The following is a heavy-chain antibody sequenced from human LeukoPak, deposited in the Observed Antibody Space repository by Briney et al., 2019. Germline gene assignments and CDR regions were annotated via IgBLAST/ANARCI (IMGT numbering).Heavy chain of an antibody. CDR1: GGSISGSF. J-gene: IGHJ5*02. CDR2: IHYTGAA. V-gene: IGHV4-59*01. Sequence: SETLSLTCTVSGGSISGSFWSWIRQSPGEGLEFIGYIHYTGAAGYKPSLNSRVSMSVDTSKNQFSLKLNSVTAADTAVYYCTKFATETVPNWIDPWGQGILVTVSS. CDR3: TKFATETVPNWIDP. D-gene: IGHD4-11*01.